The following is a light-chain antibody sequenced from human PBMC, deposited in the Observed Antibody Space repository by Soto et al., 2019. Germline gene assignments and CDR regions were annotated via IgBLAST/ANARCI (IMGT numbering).Light chain of an antibody. CDR3: QQSYMTPYT. CDR1: ESIGTN. Sequence: DIPMTQSPSSLSASIGDRITITCRASESIGTNLNWYQQRPGKAPKVLIYAASSLQTGVPSRVSGRGSGTEFTLTISSLQPEDFATYFCQQSYMTPYTFGRGTNLEIK. J-gene: IGKJ2*01. CDR2: AAS. V-gene: IGKV1-39*01.